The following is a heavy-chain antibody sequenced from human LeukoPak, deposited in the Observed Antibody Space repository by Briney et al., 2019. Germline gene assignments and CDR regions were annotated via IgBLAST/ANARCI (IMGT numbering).Heavy chain of an antibody. CDR3: ARAPHCSSTSCYMPYYFDY. V-gene: IGHV3-13*01. Sequence: GGSLRLSCAASGFTFSSYDMHWVRQATGKGLEWVSAIGTAGDTYYPGSVKGRFTISRENAKNSSYLQMNSLRAGDTAVYYCARAPHCSSTSCYMPYYFDYWGQGTLVTVSS. J-gene: IGHJ4*02. D-gene: IGHD2-2*02. CDR1: GFTFSSYD. CDR2: IGTAGDT.